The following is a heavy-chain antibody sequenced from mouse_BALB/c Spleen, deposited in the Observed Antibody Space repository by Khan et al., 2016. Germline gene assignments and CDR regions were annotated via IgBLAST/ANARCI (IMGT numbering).Heavy chain of an antibody. V-gene: IGHV1S81*02. CDR3: TRYYPGFAY. D-gene: IGHD1-1*02. CDR2: INTSNGGT. J-gene: IGHJ3*01. CDR1: GYTFTSYY. Sequence: QVQLQQPGAELVKPGASVKLSCKASGYTFTSYYMYWVKQRPGQGLEWIGGINTSNGGTNYNEKFKSKATLTVDKSSSTAYMQLSSRTSEDSAVYYCTRYYPGFAYWGQGTLVTVSA.